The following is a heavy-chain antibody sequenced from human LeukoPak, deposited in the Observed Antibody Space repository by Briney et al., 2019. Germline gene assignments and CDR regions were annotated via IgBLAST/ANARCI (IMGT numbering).Heavy chain of an antibody. J-gene: IGHJ5*02. CDR1: GGSISSYY. D-gene: IGHD3-3*01. CDR2: IYYSGST. Sequence: SETLSLTCTVSGGSISSYYWSWIRQPPGKGLEWIGYIYYSGSTNYNPSLKSRVTISVDTSKNQFSLKLSSETAADTAVYYCAREGDYDFWSGYQNWFDPWGQGTMVTVSS. V-gene: IGHV4-59*01. CDR3: AREGDYDFWSGYQNWFDP.